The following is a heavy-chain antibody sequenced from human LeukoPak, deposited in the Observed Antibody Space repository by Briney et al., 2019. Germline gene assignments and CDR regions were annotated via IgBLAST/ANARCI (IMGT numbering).Heavy chain of an antibody. CDR3: ARYGAPSYCGGDCYQYYFDY. CDR1: GYTFTSYD. D-gene: IGHD2-21*02. CDR2: MNPNSGNT. Sequence: ASVKVSCKASGYTFTSYDINWVRQATGQGLEWMGWMNPNSGNTGYAQKFQGRVTMTRNTSISTAYMELSSLRSEDTAVYYCARYGAPSYCGGDCYQYYFDYWGQGTLVTVSS. V-gene: IGHV1-8*01. J-gene: IGHJ4*02.